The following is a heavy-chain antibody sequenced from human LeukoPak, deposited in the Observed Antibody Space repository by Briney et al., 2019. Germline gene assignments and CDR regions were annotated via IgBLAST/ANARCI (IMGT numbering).Heavy chain of an antibody. CDR3: ARQGPYSSSWYSYYYYMDV. CDR1: GYTLTNYG. CDR2: ISPYNGNK. J-gene: IGHJ6*03. V-gene: IGHV1-18*01. Sequence: GASVKVSCKASGYTLTNYGISWVGPAPGQGLKWMGWISPYNGNKNYAQKLQGRVTMTTDTSTSTAYMELRSLRSDDTAVYYCARQGPYSSSWYSYYYYMDVWGKGTTVTVSS. D-gene: IGHD6-13*01.